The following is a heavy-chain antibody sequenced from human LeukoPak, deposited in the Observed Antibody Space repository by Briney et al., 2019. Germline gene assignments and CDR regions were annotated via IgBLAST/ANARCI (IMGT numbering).Heavy chain of an antibody. CDR1: GFTFSSYD. Sequence: GPLRLSCAASGFTFSSYDMHWVRKAKGKGLEWFSVIGTSGDTYYAGSVKGRFTISRENAKNSLYLQMNSLTAGDTAVYFCSRVGSSGWPNYFYSWGQGTLVTVSS. V-gene: IGHV3-13*04. J-gene: IGHJ4*02. D-gene: IGHD6-19*01. CDR3: SRVGSSGWPNYFYS. CDR2: IGTSGDT.